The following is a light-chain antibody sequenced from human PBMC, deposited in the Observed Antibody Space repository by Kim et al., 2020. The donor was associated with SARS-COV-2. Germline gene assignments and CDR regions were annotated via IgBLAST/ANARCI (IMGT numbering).Light chain of an antibody. J-gene: IGLJ3*02. CDR1: ISDVRNGKY. CDR2: EVS. Sequence: PSITISCTRTISDVRNGKYVSWYQQHPAKATKLIICEVSERPSGVSNRFSGSKSDNTASLTISGLQAEDEADYYCTSCTTSNTWVFGGGTQLTVL. V-gene: IGLV2-14*01. CDR3: TSCTTSNTWV.